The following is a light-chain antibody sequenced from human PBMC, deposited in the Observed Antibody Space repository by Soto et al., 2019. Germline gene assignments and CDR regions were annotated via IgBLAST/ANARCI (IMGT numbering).Light chain of an antibody. Sequence: DLQMTQSPSTLSASVGDRVTITCRASQSISSWLAWYQQKPGKAPKLLIYDAASMGSGVPSRFSRSGSETEFTLTSSRVQLDDFVTYYCQQYNSYRYTFGQGTKLEIK. J-gene: IGKJ2*01. CDR1: QSISSW. CDR2: DAA. CDR3: QQYNSYRYT. V-gene: IGKV1-5*01.